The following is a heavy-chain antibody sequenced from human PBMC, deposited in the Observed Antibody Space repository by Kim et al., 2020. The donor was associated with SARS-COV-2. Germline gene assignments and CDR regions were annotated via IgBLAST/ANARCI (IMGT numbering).Heavy chain of an antibody. CDR1: GDTFSSYA. J-gene: IGHJ3*01. Sequence: SVKVSCTSSGDTFSSYAFSWVRQAPGQGLEWMGRLIPVIGVPTFAQSFEDRVTITADTASSTTYMELSRLRSDDTAIYFCAREGVVDQSLVVTAFDVWGQGTMVSVSA. V-gene: IGHV1-69*04. D-gene: IGHD2-15*01. CDR3: AREGVVDQSLVVTAFDV. CDR2: LIPVIGVP.